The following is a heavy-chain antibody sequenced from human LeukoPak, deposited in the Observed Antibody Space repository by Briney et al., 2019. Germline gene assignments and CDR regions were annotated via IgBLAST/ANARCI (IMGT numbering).Heavy chain of an antibody. CDR3: ARGSVFWSGYSPYNWFDP. CDR1: GGTFSSYA. Sequence: ASVKVSCKASGGTFSSYAISWVRQAPGQGLEWMGIINPSGGSTSYAQKFQGRVTMTRDTSTSTVYMELSSLRSEDTAVYYCARGSVFWSGYSPYNWFDPWGQGTLVTVSS. D-gene: IGHD3-3*01. J-gene: IGHJ5*02. V-gene: IGHV1-46*01. CDR2: INPSGGST.